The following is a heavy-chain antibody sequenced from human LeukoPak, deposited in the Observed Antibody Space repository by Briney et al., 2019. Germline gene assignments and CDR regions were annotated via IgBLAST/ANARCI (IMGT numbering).Heavy chain of an antibody. Sequence: GRSLRLSCAASGFTFDDYAMHWVRQTPGKGLEWVSGISWNSGSIGYADSVKGRFTISRDNAKNSLYLQMNSLRAEDTVLYYCAKGTTVTGFDYWGQGTLVTVSS. V-gene: IGHV3-9*01. CDR1: GFTFDDYA. J-gene: IGHJ4*02. D-gene: IGHD4-17*01. CDR3: AKGTTVTGFDY. CDR2: ISWNSGSI.